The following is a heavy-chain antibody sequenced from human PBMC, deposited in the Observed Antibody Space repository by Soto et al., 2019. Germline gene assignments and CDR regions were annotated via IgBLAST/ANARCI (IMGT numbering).Heavy chain of an antibody. Sequence: EVQLVESGGDLVQPGGSLRLSCAASGFTFSSYWMSWVRQVPGKGLEWVANIKQDGSEKYDVDSVKGRFTISRDNAKNSLYLQMNSLSAGDTAVYRVARSLVAIAGNNWGQGTLVSVSS. CDR2: IKQDGSEK. CDR3: ARSLVAIAGNN. D-gene: IGHD2-21*01. J-gene: IGHJ4*02. CDR1: GFTFSSYW. V-gene: IGHV3-7*05.